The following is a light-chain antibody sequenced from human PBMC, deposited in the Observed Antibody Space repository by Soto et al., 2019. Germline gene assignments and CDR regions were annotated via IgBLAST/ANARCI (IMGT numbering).Light chain of an antibody. V-gene: IGKV1-12*01. Sequence: DIAMTQSPSSVSASVGDRVTLTCRASHDISTWLAWYQQKPGRAPALLISAASTLQSGVPSRFSGSGSGTEFTLTISSLQPEDFATYYCQQGDSFPFTFGGGTKVEIK. CDR2: AAS. CDR1: HDISTW. J-gene: IGKJ4*01. CDR3: QQGDSFPFT.